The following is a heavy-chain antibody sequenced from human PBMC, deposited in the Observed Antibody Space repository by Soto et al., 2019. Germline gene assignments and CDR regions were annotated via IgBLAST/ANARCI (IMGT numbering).Heavy chain of an antibody. CDR1: GFTVSSNY. Sequence: EVQLVESGGGLIQPGGSLRLSCAASGFTVSSNYMSWVRQAPGKGLEWVSVIYSGGSTYYADSVKGRFTISRDNSKNTLYLQMNSLRAEDTAVYYCASPSGGSYLTYYYYYGMDVWGQGTTVTVSS. V-gene: IGHV3-53*01. CDR3: ASPSGGSYLTYYYYYGMDV. CDR2: IYSGGST. J-gene: IGHJ6*02. D-gene: IGHD1-26*01.